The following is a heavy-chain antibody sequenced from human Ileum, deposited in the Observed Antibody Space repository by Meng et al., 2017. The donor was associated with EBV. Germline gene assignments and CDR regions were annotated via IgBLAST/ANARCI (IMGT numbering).Heavy chain of an antibody. CDR2: IYHSGST. J-gene: IGHJ4*02. Sequence: QVQLKGSGPGLVKLSGTLSLTCAVSGGSSSGSNWWRWVRQPPGKGLEWIGEIYHSGSTNYNPSLKSRVTISVDKSKNQFSLNLSSVTAADTAVYYCARVGQWLPIDYWGQGTLVTVSS. V-gene: IGHV4-4*02. CDR1: GGSSSGSNW. D-gene: IGHD6-19*01. CDR3: ARVGQWLPIDY.